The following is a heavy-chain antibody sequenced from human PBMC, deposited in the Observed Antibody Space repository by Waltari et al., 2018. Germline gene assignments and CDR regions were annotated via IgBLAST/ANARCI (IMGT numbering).Heavy chain of an antibody. CDR3: ARDRSYMDV. J-gene: IGHJ6*03. Sequence: QVQLPESGPGLVKPSETLSLTCTVSGGSISSYYWSWIRQPPGKGLEWIGYIYYSGRTNYTPSLKSRVTISVDTSKNQFSLKLSSVTAADTAVYYCARDRSYMDVWGKGTTVTVSS. CDR2: IYYSGRT. V-gene: IGHV4-59*01. CDR1: GGSISSYY.